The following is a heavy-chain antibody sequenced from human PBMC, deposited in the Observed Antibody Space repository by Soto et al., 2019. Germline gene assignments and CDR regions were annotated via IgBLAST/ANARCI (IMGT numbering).Heavy chain of an antibody. CDR3: AMGLAAAGPLDY. CDR2: ISGSGGTP. V-gene: IGHV3-23*01. J-gene: IGHJ4*02. Sequence: PGGSLRLSCAASGFTFSRSAMSWVRQAPGRGLEWVSLISGSGGTPYYADSVKGRFTISRDNSKNTLFLVLNSLRVEDTAVYYCAMGLAAAGPLDYWGQGTLVTVSS. CDR1: GFTFSRSA. D-gene: IGHD6-13*01.